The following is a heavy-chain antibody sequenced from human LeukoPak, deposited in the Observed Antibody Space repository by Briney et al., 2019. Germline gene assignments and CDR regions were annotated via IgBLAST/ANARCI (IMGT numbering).Heavy chain of an antibody. CDR3: ARSTGDY. CDR2: IYYSGST. Sequence: PSETLSLTCTVSGGSVSSGSYYWSWIRQPPGKGLEWIGYIYYSGSTNYNPSLKSRVTISVDTSKNQFSLKLSSVTAADTAVYYCARSTGDYWGQGTLVTVSS. CDR1: GGSVSSGSYY. J-gene: IGHJ4*02. V-gene: IGHV4-61*01.